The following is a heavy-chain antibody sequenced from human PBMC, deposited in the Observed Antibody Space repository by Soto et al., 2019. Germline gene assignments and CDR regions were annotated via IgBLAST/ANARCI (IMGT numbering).Heavy chain of an antibody. Sequence: SETLSLTCSVSGGSMSSGAYYWNWIRQHPGKGLEWIAYIYYSGNAYYNPSLRSRITISVDTSKNQFSLKLASVTDADTAVYYCASSYSGYLDNWGQGILVTVSS. D-gene: IGHD3-22*01. CDR2: IYYSGNA. CDR3: ASSYSGYLDN. J-gene: IGHJ4*02. V-gene: IGHV4-31*03. CDR1: GGSMSSGAYY.